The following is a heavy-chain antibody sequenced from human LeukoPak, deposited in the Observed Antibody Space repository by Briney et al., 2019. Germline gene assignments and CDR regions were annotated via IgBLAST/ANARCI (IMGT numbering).Heavy chain of an antibody. J-gene: IGHJ6*03. CDR2: ISAYNGNT. CDR1: GYTFNSYA. CDR3: ARISTADGYYYYNYMDV. Sequence: ASVKVSCKASGYTFNSYAITWVRQAPGQGLGWMGWISAYNGNTNYAQKLQGRVTMTTDTSTSTAYMELRSLRSDDTAVYYCARISTADGYYYYNYMDVWGKGPRSPSP. D-gene: IGHD1-1*01. V-gene: IGHV1-18*01.